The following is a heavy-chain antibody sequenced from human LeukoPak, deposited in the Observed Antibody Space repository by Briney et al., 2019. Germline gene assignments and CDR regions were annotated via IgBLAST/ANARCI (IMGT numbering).Heavy chain of an antibody. Sequence: PSETLSLTCTVSGGSISSYYWSWIWQPPGKGLEWIGYIYYSGSTNYNPSLKSRVTISVDTSKNQFSLKLSSVTAADTAVYYCARAIPYNWFDPWGQGTLVTVSS. J-gene: IGHJ5*02. V-gene: IGHV4-59*01. D-gene: IGHD2-2*02. CDR1: GGSISSYY. CDR2: IYYSGST. CDR3: ARAIPYNWFDP.